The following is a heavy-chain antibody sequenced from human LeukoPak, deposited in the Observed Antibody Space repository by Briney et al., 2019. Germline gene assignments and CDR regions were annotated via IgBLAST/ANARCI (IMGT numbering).Heavy chain of an antibody. Sequence: GGSLRLSCAASGFTFSNYGMHWVRQAPGKGLEWVAFIRYDGSNKYYADSVKGRFTISRDNSKNTLYLQMNSLRAEDTAVYYCAKDGYSYGYIFKRRLGYFDYWGQGTLVTVSS. CDR2: IRYDGSNK. CDR3: AKDGYSYGYIFKRRLGYFDY. D-gene: IGHD5-18*01. CDR1: GFTFSNYG. V-gene: IGHV3-30*02. J-gene: IGHJ4*02.